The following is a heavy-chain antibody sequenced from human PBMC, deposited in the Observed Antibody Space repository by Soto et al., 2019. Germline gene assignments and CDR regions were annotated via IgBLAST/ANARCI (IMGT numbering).Heavy chain of an antibody. CDR2: INHSGST. CDR1: GGCFSGYY. V-gene: IGHV4-34*01. D-gene: IGHD6-6*01. Sequence: XASLSLTCAVCGGCFSGYYWSWIRQPPGKGLEWIGEINHSGSTNYNPSLKSRVTISVDTSKNQFSLKLSSVTAADTAVYYCARGRNSYPSSSKGRENWFDPCGQRTLVTVSS. J-gene: IGHJ5*02. CDR3: ARGRNSYPSSSKGRENWFDP.